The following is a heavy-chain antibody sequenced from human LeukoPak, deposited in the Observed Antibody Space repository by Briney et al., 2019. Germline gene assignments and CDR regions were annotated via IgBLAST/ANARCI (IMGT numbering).Heavy chain of an antibody. J-gene: IGHJ3*02. CDR1: GGSISSYY. CDR2: IDYSGTT. CDR3: ARDYAFDI. V-gene: IGHV4-59*12. Sequence: PSETLSLTCTISGGSISSYYWSWIRQLPGKGLEWIGYIDYSGTTNYHPSLKSRVTISLDTSKNQFSLKLSSVTAADTAVYYCARDYAFDIWGQGTMVTVSS.